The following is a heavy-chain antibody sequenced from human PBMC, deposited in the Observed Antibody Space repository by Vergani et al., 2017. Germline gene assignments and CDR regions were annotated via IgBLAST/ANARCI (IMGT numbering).Heavy chain of an antibody. CDR3: ARAFYGVNSEDAFDI. Sequence: QVQLQESGPGLVKPSQTLSLTCTVSGGSISSGGYYWTWIRQHPGKGLEWIGYIYYSGSTYYNPSLKSRVTISVDTSKNQFSLKLSSVTAADPAVYYCARAFYGVNSEDAFDIWGQGTMVTVAS. V-gene: IGHV4-31*03. D-gene: IGHD4-23*01. CDR2: IYYSGST. CDR1: GGSISSGGYY. J-gene: IGHJ3*02.